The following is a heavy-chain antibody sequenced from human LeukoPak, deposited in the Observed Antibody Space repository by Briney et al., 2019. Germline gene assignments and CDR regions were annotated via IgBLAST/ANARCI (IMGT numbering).Heavy chain of an antibody. CDR1: GFTFSSYR. CDR2: IKQDGSEK. CDR3: ARVRGSRDYNWFDP. Sequence: GGSLKLSCAASGFTFSSYRMSWVRQAPGKGLEWVANIKQDGSEKYYVDSVKGRFTISRDNAKNSLYLQMNSLRAEDTAVYYCARVRGSRDYNWFDPWGQGTLVTVSS. D-gene: IGHD3/OR15-3a*01. J-gene: IGHJ5*02. V-gene: IGHV3-7*01.